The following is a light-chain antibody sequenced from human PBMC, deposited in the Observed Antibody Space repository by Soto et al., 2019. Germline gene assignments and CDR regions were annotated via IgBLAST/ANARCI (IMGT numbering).Light chain of an antibody. CDR3: QSYDSGLSTYV. V-gene: IGLV1-40*01. CDR1: SANIGTGYD. CDR2: GNN. Sequence: TQAPSVSGGPGQRVAISYTGGSANIGTGYDVHWYQQVPGTAPKLLIYGNNNRPSGIPDRFSGSKSDTSASLAIAGLQAEDEADYYCQSYDSGLSTYVFGTGTNVTVL. J-gene: IGLJ1*01.